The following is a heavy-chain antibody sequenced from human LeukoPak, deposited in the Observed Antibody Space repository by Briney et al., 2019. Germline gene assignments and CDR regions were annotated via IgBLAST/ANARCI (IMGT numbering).Heavy chain of an antibody. V-gene: IGHV3-23*01. Sequence: GGSLRLSCAASGFTLSSYAMTWVRQAPGRGLEWVSSVDGGGGGTYYADSVKGRFTISRDNSKDTLYLQMNGLRAEDTAVYYCVREDTPATANYWGQGTLVTISS. CDR3: VREDTPATANY. J-gene: IGHJ4*02. D-gene: IGHD2-21*02. CDR2: VDGGGGGT. CDR1: GFTLSSYA.